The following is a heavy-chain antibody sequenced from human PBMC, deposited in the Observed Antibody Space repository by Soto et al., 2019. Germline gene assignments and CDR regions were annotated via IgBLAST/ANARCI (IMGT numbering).Heavy chain of an antibody. Sequence: GGSLRLSCAASGFTFSSYGMHWVRQAPGKGLEWVAVISYDGSNKYYADSVKGRFTISRDNSKNTLYLQMNSLRAEDTAVYYCAKEGRYCSSNSCYIDYYYYYGMDVWGQGTTVTVSS. CDR3: AKEGRYCSSNSCYIDYYYYYGMDV. CDR2: ISYDGSNK. D-gene: IGHD2-2*02. V-gene: IGHV3-30*18. CDR1: GFTFSSYG. J-gene: IGHJ6*02.